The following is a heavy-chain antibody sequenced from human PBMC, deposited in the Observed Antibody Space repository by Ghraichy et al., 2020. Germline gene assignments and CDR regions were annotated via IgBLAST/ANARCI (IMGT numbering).Heavy chain of an antibody. CDR3: ARGYNWNSRRARWFDP. J-gene: IGHJ5*02. Sequence: SETLSLTCAVYGGSFSGYYWSWIRQPPGKGLEWIGEINHSGSTNYNPSLKSRVTISVDTSKNQFSLKLSSVTAADTAVYYCARGYNWNSRRARWFDPWGQGTLVTVSS. V-gene: IGHV4-34*01. CDR1: GGSFSGYY. CDR2: INHSGST. D-gene: IGHD1-7*01.